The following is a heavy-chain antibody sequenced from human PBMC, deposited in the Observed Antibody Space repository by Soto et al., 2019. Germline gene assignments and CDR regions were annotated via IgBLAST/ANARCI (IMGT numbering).Heavy chain of an antibody. V-gene: IGHV4-61*08. CDR2: IYYNGST. Sequence: SETLSLTCSVSGGSVRSGVYYWSWIRQPPGKGLQWIGYIYYNGSTNYNPSLKSRVTISIDTSRNQFSLRLSSVTAADTAVYYCARDHAGSGNYYPNCFDPWGQGALVTVSS. CDR3: ARDHAGSGNYYPNCFDP. CDR1: GGSVRSGVYY. J-gene: IGHJ5*02. D-gene: IGHD3-10*01.